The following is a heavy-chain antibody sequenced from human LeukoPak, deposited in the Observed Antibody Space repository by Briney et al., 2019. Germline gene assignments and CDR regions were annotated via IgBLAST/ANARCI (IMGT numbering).Heavy chain of an antibody. J-gene: IGHJ6*03. Sequence: SVKVSCKASGGTFSSYAISWVRQAPGQGLEWMGGIIPIFGTANYAQKFQGRVTITTDESTSTAYMELSSLRSEDTAVYYCARERAIADYYYYMDVWGKGTTVTVSS. D-gene: IGHD2-2*02. V-gene: IGHV1-69*05. CDR2: IIPIFGTA. CDR1: GGTFSSYA. CDR3: ARERAIADYYYYMDV.